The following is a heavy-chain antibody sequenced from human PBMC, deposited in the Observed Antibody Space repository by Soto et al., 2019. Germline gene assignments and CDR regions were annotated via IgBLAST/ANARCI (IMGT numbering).Heavy chain of an antibody. Sequence: QVQLQESGPGVVKPSQTLSLTCTVSGDSISSDDYYWSWIRQPPGKGLEWIGYISYSGTTSYNPSLKSRVLFSVDTSKKKFSLKLTSVTAADTAVYYCARSHYYSAYAFECWGQGTLVTVTS. V-gene: IGHV4-30-4*01. J-gene: IGHJ4*02. CDR1: GDSISSDDYY. CDR3: ARSHYYSAYAFEC. CDR2: ISYSGTT. D-gene: IGHD4-17*01.